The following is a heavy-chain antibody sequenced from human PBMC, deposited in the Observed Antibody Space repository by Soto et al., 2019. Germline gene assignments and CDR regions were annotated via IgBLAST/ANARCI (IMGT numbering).Heavy chain of an antibody. J-gene: IGHJ4*02. CDR1: GFSLSTSGVG. D-gene: IGHD3-10*01. CDR3: AHKVPNYTY. V-gene: IGHV2-5*02. CDR2: IYWDADK. Sequence: QITLKESGPTLVKPTQTLTLTCTFSGFSLSTSGVGVGWIRQPPGKALEWLALIYWDADKLYSPSLRSRLTITKDTSKNQVVLTMTNMDPVDTATYYCAHKVPNYTYWGQGTLVTVSS.